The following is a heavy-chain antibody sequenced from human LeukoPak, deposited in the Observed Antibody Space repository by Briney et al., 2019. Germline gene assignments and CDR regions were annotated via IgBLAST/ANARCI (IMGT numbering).Heavy chain of an antibody. CDR3: ARGYRPYNSACLFAS. CDR1: GFTFSTYT. V-gene: IGHV3-30*04. J-gene: IGHJ4*02. Sequence: GGSLRPSCAASGFTFSTYTMHWVRQAPGKGLEWVAVISYDGSYTYYAESVRGRFTFSRDNSKNTLYLQMNSLKPEDTAVYYCARGYRPYNSACLFASWGQGTLVTVSS. CDR2: ISYDGSYT. D-gene: IGHD6-25*01.